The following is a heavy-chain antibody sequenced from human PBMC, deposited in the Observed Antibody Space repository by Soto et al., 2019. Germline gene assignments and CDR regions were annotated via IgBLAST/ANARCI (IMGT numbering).Heavy chain of an antibody. V-gene: IGHV1-18*01. CDR2: ISAYNGNT. J-gene: IGHJ4*02. CDR3: ARDLAVALVDY. D-gene: IGHD2-15*01. CDR1: GYTFTSYG. Sequence: QVQLVQPGAEVKKPGASVKVSCKASGYTFTSYGISWVRQAPGQGLEWMGWISAYNGNTNYAQKLQGRVTMTTDTSTSTADMELRSLRSDDTAVDYCARDLAVALVDYWGQATLVTVSS.